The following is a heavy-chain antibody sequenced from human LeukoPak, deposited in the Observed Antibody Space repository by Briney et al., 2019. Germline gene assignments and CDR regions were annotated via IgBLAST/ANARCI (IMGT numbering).Heavy chain of an antibody. CDR2: INPNSGGT. Sequence: ASVKVSCKASGYTFTDYYIHWVRQAPGQGLEWMGWINPNSGGTNYAQKFQDRVTMTRDTSISTAYMELSRLTSDDTAVYHCARVADSTGTTGIFTLYWFDPWGQGTLVTVSS. D-gene: IGHD1-1*01. CDR1: GYTFTDYY. CDR3: ARVADSTGTTGIFTLYWFDP. J-gene: IGHJ5*02. V-gene: IGHV1-2*02.